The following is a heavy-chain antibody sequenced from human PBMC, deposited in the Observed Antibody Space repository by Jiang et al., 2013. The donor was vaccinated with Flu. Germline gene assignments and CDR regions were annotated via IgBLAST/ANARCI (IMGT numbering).Heavy chain of an antibody. CDR3: ARAGRDSNINPCDGAACFSSQKH. Sequence: GAEVKKPGASVKVSCKASGYTFTSYYMHWVRQAPGQGLEWMGIINPSGSSTSYAQKFQGRVTMTRDSSINTAYMELTSLTSEDTAVYFCARAGRDSNINPCDGAACFSSQKHWGQGTLVAVSS. D-gene: IGHD2-21*02. J-gene: IGHJ4*02. V-gene: IGHV1-46*01. CDR1: GYTFTSYY. CDR2: INPSGSST.